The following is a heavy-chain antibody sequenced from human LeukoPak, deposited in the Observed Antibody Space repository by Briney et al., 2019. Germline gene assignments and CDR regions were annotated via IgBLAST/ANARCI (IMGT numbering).Heavy chain of an antibody. CDR1: GFTFSSYA. CDR3: AKVGDCTNGVCYYYYYYMDV. Sequence: PGGSLRLSCAASGFTFSSYAMSWVRQAPGKGLEWVSAISGSGGSTYYADSVKGRFTISRDNSKNTLYLQMNSLRAEDTAVYYCAKVGDCTNGVCYYYYYYMDVWGKGTTVTVSS. J-gene: IGHJ6*03. CDR2: ISGSGGST. D-gene: IGHD2-8*01. V-gene: IGHV3-23*01.